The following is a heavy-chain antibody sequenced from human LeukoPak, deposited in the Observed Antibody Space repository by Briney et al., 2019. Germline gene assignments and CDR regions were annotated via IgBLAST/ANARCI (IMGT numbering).Heavy chain of an antibody. Sequence: PGGSLRLSCAASGLTFSSYGMSWVRQAPGKGLEWIGEINHSGSTNYNPSLKSRVTISVDTSKNQFSLKLSSVTAADTAVYYCASGRDIVPFYWGQGTLVTVSS. V-gene: IGHV4-34*01. CDR3: ASGRDIVPFY. CDR1: GLTFSSYG. CDR2: INHSGST. D-gene: IGHD2-8*01. J-gene: IGHJ4*02.